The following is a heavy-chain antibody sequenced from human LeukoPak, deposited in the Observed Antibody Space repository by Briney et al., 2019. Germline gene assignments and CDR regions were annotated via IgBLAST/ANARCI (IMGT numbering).Heavy chain of an antibody. CDR1: GFTFSSSA. Sequence: GGSLRLSCAASGFTFSSSAMSWVRQAPGKGLEWVSSISGSGGSTYYADSVKGRFTISRDNSKNTLYLQMNSLRAEDTAVYYCARDGLAVAGTASDYWGQGTLVTVSS. D-gene: IGHD6-19*01. CDR2: ISGSGGST. J-gene: IGHJ4*02. V-gene: IGHV3-23*01. CDR3: ARDGLAVAGTASDY.